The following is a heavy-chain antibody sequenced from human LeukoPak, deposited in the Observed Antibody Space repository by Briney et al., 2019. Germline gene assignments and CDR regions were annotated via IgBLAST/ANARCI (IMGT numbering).Heavy chain of an antibody. Sequence: GGSLRLSCAASGFTFSSYAMHWVRQAPGKGLEWVAVISYDGSNKYYADSVKGRFTISRGNSKNTLYLQMNSLRAEDTAVYYCARERDYFYARGRLGYWGQGTLVTVSS. D-gene: IGHD2/OR15-2a*01. CDR3: ARERDYFYARGRLGY. J-gene: IGHJ4*02. CDR1: GFTFSSYA. CDR2: ISYDGSNK. V-gene: IGHV3-30-3*01.